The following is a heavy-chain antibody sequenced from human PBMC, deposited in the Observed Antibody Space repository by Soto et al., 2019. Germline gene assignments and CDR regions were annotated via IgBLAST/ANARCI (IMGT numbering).Heavy chain of an antibody. J-gene: IGHJ5*02. V-gene: IGHV4-61*01. Sequence: SETLSLTCXVSGGSISSSSYYWSWIRQPPGKGLEWIGYIYYSGSTNYNPSLKSRVTISVDTSKNQFSLKLSSVTAADTAVYYCARVGPWYSSGRHRWFDPWGQGTLVTVSS. CDR3: ARVGPWYSSGRHRWFDP. CDR1: GGSISSSSYY. D-gene: IGHD6-19*01. CDR2: IYYSGST.